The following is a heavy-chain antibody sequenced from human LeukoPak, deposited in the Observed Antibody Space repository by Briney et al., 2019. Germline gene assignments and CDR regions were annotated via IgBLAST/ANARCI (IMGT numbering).Heavy chain of an antibody. CDR3: ARDRWFDT. J-gene: IGHJ5*02. CDR1: GGSMSRYY. V-gene: IGHV4-4*07. Sequence: PSETLSLTCTVSGGSMSRYYSSCIRQAAGKAPEWIGRIYSTGSSDYNPSLQSRVTMSVDTSKNQFSLNVSTVTAADTAIYYCARDRWFDTWGQGTLVTVSS. CDR2: IYSTGSS.